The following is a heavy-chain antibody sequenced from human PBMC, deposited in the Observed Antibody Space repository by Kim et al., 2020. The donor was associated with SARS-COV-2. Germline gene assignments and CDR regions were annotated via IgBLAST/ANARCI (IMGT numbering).Heavy chain of an antibody. V-gene: IGHV3-30-3*01. CDR2: ISYDGSNK. Sequence: GGSLRLSCAASGFTFSSYAMHWVRQAPGKGLEWVAVISYDGSNKYYADSVKGRFTISRDNSKNTLYLQMNSLRAEDTAVYYCARDFRRGDFWSGYNDYWGQGTLVTVSS. CDR1: GFTFSSYA. D-gene: IGHD3-3*01. J-gene: IGHJ4*02. CDR3: ARDFRRGDFWSGYNDY.